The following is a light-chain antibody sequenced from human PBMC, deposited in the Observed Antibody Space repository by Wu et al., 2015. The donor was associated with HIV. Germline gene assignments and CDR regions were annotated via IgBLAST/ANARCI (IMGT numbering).Light chain of an antibody. V-gene: IGKV3-20*01. Sequence: EIVLTQSPATLSLSPGERATLSCRASQSVSSYLAWYQQKPGQAPRLLIYDASNRATGIPARFSGSGSGTDFTFTINRLEPEDFAVYYCQQYGSSRTFGQGTKVEIK. CDR2: DAS. CDR1: QSVSSY. J-gene: IGKJ1*01. CDR3: QQYGSSRT.